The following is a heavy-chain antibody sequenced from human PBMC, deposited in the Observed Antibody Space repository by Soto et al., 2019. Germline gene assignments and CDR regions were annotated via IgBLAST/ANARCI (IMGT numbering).Heavy chain of an antibody. Sequence: QVQLQESGPGLVKPSQNLSLTCTVSGGSISSGGYYWSWIRQHPGKGLEWMGYIYYIGSIYYNPSLKSRVTISVDTSKNQFSLKLSSVTAADTTVYYCARDLRFRGFYGIDVWGQGTTVTVSS. CDR2: IYYIGSI. J-gene: IGHJ6*02. D-gene: IGHD3-10*01. V-gene: IGHV4-31*03. CDR3: ARDLRFRGFYGIDV. CDR1: GGSISSGGYY.